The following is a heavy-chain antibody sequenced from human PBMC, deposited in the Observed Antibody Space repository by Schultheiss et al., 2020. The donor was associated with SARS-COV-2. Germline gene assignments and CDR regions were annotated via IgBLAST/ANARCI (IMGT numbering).Heavy chain of an antibody. CDR3: ARHEQNWFDP. CDR2: IYHSGST. Sequence: SETLSLTCAVSGGSISSSNWWSWVRQPPGKGLEWIGEIYHSGSTNYNPSLKSRVTISVDTSKNQFSLKLSSVTAADTAVYYCARHEQNWFDPWGQGTLVTVSS. CDR1: GGSISSSNW. J-gene: IGHJ5*02. V-gene: IGHV4-4*02.